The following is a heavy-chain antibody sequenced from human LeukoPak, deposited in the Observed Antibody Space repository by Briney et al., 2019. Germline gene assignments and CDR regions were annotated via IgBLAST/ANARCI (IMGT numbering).Heavy chain of an antibody. J-gene: IGHJ6*02. CDR1: GFTFSSYD. V-gene: IGHV3-13*01. Sequence: GGSLRFSCAASGFTFSSYDMHWVRQATGKGLEWVSAIGTAGDTYYPGSVKGRFTISRENAKNSLYLQMNSLRAGDTAVYYCARALYYYYGMDVWGQGTTVTVSS. CDR2: IGTAGDT. CDR3: ARALYYYYGMDV.